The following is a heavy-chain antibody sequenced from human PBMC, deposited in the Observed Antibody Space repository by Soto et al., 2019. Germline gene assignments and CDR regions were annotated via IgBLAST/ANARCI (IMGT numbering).Heavy chain of an antibody. CDR2: ISGSGGST. CDR3: AKGAVAGLDYYYYYYMDV. CDR1: GFTFSSYA. V-gene: IGHV3-23*01. D-gene: IGHD6-19*01. Sequence: GGSLRLSCAASGFTFSSYAMSWVRQAPGKGLEWVSAISGSGGSTYYADSVKGRFTISRDNSKNTLYLQMNSLRAEDTAVYYCAKGAVAGLDYYYYYYMDVWGKGTTVTVSS. J-gene: IGHJ6*03.